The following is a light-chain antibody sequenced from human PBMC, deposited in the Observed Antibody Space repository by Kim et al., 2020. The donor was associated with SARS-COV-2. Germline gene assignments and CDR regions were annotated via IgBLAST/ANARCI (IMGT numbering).Light chain of an antibody. CDR3: QQYKRYRT. V-gene: IGKV1-5*03. CDR1: QNIDTR. CDR2: RAS. Sequence: DILMTQSPSTLSASVGDRVTITCRASQNIDTRLAWYQQKPGQAPNLLIYRASSFQNGVPSRFSGSGSGTEFTLTINGLQPDDFATYYWQQYKRYRTFGRGNKV. J-gene: IGKJ1*01.